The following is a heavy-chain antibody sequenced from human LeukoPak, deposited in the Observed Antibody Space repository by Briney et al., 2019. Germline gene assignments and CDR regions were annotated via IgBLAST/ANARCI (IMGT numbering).Heavy chain of an antibody. CDR1: GFTFTSHA. Sequence: PGGSLRLSCVASGFTFTSHAMSWVRQAPGKGLEWVSSVSGSGGVMYYADSVRGRFAISRDNVKNTLYLQMNNLRVEDTAIYYCAKDLYGYYAMDVWGRGTTVTVSS. V-gene: IGHV3-23*01. J-gene: IGHJ6*02. D-gene: IGHD4-17*01. CDR3: AKDLYGYYAMDV. CDR2: VSGSGGVM.